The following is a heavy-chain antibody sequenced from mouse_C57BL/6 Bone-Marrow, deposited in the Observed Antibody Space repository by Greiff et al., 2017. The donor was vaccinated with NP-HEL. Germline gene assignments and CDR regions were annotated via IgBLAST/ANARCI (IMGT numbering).Heavy chain of an antibody. CDR2: IRSKSNNYAT. Sequence: EVKLMESGGGLVQPKGSLKLSCAASGFSFNTYAMNWVRQAPGKGLEWVARIRSKSNNYATYYADSVKDRFTISRDDSESMLYLQMNNLKTEDTAMYYCVRHGDYGTDWYFDVWGTGTTVTVSS. CDR1: GFSFNTYA. V-gene: IGHV10-1*01. D-gene: IGHD1-1*01. CDR3: VRHGDYGTDWYFDV. J-gene: IGHJ1*03.